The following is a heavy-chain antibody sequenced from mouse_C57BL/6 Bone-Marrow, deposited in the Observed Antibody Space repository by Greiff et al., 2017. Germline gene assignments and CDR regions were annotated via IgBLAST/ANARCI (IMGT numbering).Heavy chain of an antibody. Sequence: QVQLKESGAELVRPGTSVKVSCKASGYAFTNYLIEWVKQRPGQGLEWIGVINPGSGGTNYNEKLKGKATLTADKSSSTAYMQLSSLTSEDSAVYFCARDGDYGDFDYWGQGTTLTVSS. CDR1: GYAFTNYL. V-gene: IGHV1-54*01. CDR3: ARDGDYGDFDY. CDR2: INPGSGGT. D-gene: IGHD1-1*01. J-gene: IGHJ2*01.